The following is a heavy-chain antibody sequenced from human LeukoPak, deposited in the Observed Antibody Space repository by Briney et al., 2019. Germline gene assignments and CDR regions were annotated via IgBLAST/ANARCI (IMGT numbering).Heavy chain of an antibody. J-gene: IGHJ4*02. Sequence: ASVKVSCKASGYTFTSYNMHWVRQAPGQGLKWMGWINPHSGGTNYAPKFQGRVAMTSDTSISTAYMELSRLRSDDTAVYYCARAHGGNDPGDYSALVFDYWGQGTLVVVPS. V-gene: IGHV1-2*02. D-gene: IGHD4-11*01. CDR2: INPHSGGT. CDR1: GYTFTSYN. CDR3: ARAHGGNDPGDYSALVFDY.